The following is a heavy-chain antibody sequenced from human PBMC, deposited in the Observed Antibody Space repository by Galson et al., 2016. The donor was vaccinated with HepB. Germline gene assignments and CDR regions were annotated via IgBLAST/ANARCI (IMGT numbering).Heavy chain of an antibody. J-gene: IGHJ4*02. CDR3: AKAGYHGADAYYYYFDY. V-gene: IGHV3-30*18. CDR2: TAYDGSNK. D-gene: IGHD3-16*01. CDR1: GFTFSSYG. Sequence: SLRLSCAASGFTFSSYGMHWVRQAPGKGLEWVAVTAYDGSNKYYADSVKGRFTISRDNSKNTLYLQMNSLRPKDTAVYFCAKAGYHGADAYYYYFDYWGQGTLVTVSS.